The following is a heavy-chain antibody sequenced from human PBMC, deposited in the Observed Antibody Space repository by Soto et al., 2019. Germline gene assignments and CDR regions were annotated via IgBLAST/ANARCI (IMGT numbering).Heavy chain of an antibody. Sequence: EVQLVESGGGLVQPGGSLRLSCAASGFTFSDHYVDWVRQAPGKGLEWVGRSRNKANSYTTEYAASVKGRFTISRDDSENSLYLQMNSLKTEETAVYYCTRAQPATLFDYWGQGTLVTVSS. D-gene: IGHD6-25*01. J-gene: IGHJ4*02. CDR2: SRNKANSYTT. V-gene: IGHV3-72*01. CDR3: TRAQPATLFDY. CDR1: GFTFSDHY.